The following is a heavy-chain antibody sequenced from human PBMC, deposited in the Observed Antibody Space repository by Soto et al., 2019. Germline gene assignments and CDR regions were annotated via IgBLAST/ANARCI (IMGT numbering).Heavy chain of an antibody. CDR1: GFTCSTYA. CDR3: AKEPRNWNYRGSH. D-gene: IGHD1-7*01. CDR2: ISGSGVST. V-gene: IGHV3-23*01. J-gene: IGHJ4*02. Sequence: GGSLRLSCSASGFTCSTYAMGWVRQAPGKGLEWVSTISGSGVSTYYADYVKGRFTISRDNSKNTLYLQMNSLRAEDTAVYYCAKEPRNWNYRGSHWCQGTMVTVS.